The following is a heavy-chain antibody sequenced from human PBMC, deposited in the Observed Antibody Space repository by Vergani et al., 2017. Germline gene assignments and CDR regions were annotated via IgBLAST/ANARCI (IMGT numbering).Heavy chain of an antibody. Sequence: QVQLVQSGAEVKKPGSSVKVSCKASGGTFSSYAISWVRQAPGQGLEWMGGIIPIFGIANYAQKFQGRVTITADKSTSTAYMELSSLRSEDTAVYYCARASLGDSYNLDYYYYGMDVWGQGTTVTVSS. V-gene: IGHV1-69*17. J-gene: IGHJ6*02. D-gene: IGHD5-24*01. CDR2: IIPIFGIA. CDR3: ARASLGDSYNLDYYYYGMDV. CDR1: GGTFSSYA.